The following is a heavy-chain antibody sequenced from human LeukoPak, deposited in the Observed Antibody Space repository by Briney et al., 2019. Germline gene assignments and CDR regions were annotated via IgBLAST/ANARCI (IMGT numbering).Heavy chain of an antibody. D-gene: IGHD2-15*01. CDR3: ARRWYHAYCDY. V-gene: IGHV4-61*01. CDR1: GASVNSDSYY. Sequence: SETLSLTCTVSGASVNSDSYYWSWVRQPPGKGLEWIGCIDYSGSTYYNPSLKSRVTVSADTSKNQFSLKLTSVTAAGTAVYYCARRWYHAYCDYWGQGSLVTVSS. J-gene: IGHJ4*02. CDR2: IDYSGST.